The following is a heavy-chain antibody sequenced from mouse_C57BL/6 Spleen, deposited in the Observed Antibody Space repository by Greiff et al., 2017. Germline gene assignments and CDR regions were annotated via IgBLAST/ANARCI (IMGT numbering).Heavy chain of an antibody. J-gene: IGHJ3*01. V-gene: IGHV5-12*01. D-gene: IGHD6-1*01. Sequence: EVKVVESGGGLVQPGGSLKLSCAASGFTFSDYYMYWVRQTPEKRLEWVAYISNGGGSTYYPDTVKGQVTISRDNAKNTLYLQMSRLNSEDTALYYCASRCLSWFAYWGQGTLVTVSA. CDR3: ASRCLSWFAY. CDR1: GFTFSDYY. CDR2: ISNGGGST.